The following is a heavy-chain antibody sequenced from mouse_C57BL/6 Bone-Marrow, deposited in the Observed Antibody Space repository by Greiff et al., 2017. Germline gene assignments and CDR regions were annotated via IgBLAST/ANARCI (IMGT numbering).Heavy chain of an antibody. J-gene: IGHJ1*03. CDR3: ARWEPDWYFDV. Sequence: EVKLVESGGGLVQPGGSLSLSCAASGFTFTDYYMSWVRQPPGKALEWLGFIRNKANGYTTEYSASVKGRFTISRDNSQSILYLQMNALRAEDSATYYCARWEPDWYFDVWGTGTTVTVSS. V-gene: IGHV7-3*01. CDR1: GFTFTDYY. CDR2: IRNKANGYTT.